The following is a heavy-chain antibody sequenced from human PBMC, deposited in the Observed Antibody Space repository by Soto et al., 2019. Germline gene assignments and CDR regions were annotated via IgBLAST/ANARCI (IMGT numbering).Heavy chain of an antibody. CDR3: ARAPYSSSWWYFEY. V-gene: IGHV3-11*01. CDR1: GFTFGDSY. D-gene: IGHD6-13*01. CDR2: ISSSGSSI. J-gene: IGHJ4*02. Sequence: GGSLILSCGASGFTFGDSYISWIRQAPGKGLEWISYISSSGSSISYAASVEGRFTISRDNAKNSLYLQMNSLRAEDTAVYYCARAPYSSSWWYFEYWGQGTLVTVSS.